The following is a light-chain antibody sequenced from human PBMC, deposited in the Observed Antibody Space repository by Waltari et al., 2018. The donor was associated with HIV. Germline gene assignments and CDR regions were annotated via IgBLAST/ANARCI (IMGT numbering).Light chain of an antibody. CDR1: STNFGSTY. J-gene: IGLJ3*02. V-gene: IGLV1-47*01. CDR3: AAWDDSLSGLV. Sequence: QSVVTHPPPPPGTLGQRVTISCSGSSTNFGSTYVFWYQQPPGAAPKLLIFRNNQRPSGVPDRFSGSKSGTSASLAISGLRSEDEANYYCAAWDDSLSGLVFGGGTKLTVL. CDR2: RNN.